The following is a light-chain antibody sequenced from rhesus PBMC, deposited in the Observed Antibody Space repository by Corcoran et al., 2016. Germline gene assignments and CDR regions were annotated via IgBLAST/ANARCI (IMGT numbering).Light chain of an antibody. CDR3: QQHNSYPRT. CDR1: QGISNY. CDR2: YAS. Sequence: DIQMTQSPSSLYASVGDTVTITCRASQGISNYLVWYQQKPGKAPKPLIYYASNWESGAPSRFSGSGSGTDFTLTISSLQPEDFAIYYCQQHNSYPRTFGQGTKVEIK. J-gene: IGKJ1*01. V-gene: IGKV1S14*01.